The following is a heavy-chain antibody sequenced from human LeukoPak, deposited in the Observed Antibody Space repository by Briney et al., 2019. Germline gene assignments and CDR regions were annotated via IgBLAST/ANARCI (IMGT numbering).Heavy chain of an antibody. Sequence: GGSLRLSCAASGFTFSSYAMSWVRQTPGKGLEWVSAISGSGDSTYYADSVKGWFTISRDNSKNTLYLQMNSLRAEDTAVYYCAKDPPSMVRGVIIDYWGQGTLVTVSS. CDR1: GFTFSSYA. J-gene: IGHJ4*02. D-gene: IGHD3-10*01. CDR3: AKDPPSMVRGVIIDY. CDR2: ISGSGDST. V-gene: IGHV3-23*01.